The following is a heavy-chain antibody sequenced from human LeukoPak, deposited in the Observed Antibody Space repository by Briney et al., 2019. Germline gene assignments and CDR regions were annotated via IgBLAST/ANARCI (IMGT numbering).Heavy chain of an antibody. CDR3: ARDDGFSCYSY. V-gene: IGHV3-7*01. J-gene: IGHJ4*02. CDR2: MNLDGSEK. Sequence: TGGSLRLSCAASGFTFSTDWMTWVRQAPGKGLEWVANMNLDGSEKYYVDSVKGRFTISRDNAKTSLYLQMNSLTAEDTAIYYCARDDGFSCYSYWGQGILVTVSS. D-gene: IGHD3/OR15-3a*01. CDR1: GFTFSTDW.